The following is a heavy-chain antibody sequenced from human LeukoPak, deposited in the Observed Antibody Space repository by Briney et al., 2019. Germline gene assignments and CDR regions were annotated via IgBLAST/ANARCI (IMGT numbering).Heavy chain of an antibody. V-gene: IGHV4-31*03. Sequence: PSETLSLTCTVSGGSISSGGYYWSWIRQHPGKGLEGIGYIYYSGSTYYNPSLKSRVTISVDTSKNQFSLKLSSVTAADTAVYCCARGLGGYSYGPHFDYWGQGTLVTVSS. CDR2: IYYSGST. CDR3: ARGLGGYSYGPHFDY. J-gene: IGHJ4*02. D-gene: IGHD5-18*01. CDR1: GGSISSGGYY.